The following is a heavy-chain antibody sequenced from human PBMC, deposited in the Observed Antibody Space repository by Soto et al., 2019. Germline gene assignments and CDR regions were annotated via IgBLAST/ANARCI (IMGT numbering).Heavy chain of an antibody. Sequence: EVQLVESGEGLVKPGGSLRLSCAASGFSFSNYNMNWVRQAPGKGLEWVSSISSSSSYIYYADSVKGRFTISRDNAKNSLYLQMNSLRAEDTAVYYCARDLMTTVTTVDYWGQGTLVTVSS. J-gene: IGHJ4*02. CDR1: GFSFSNYN. CDR3: ARDLMTTVTTVDY. D-gene: IGHD4-17*01. V-gene: IGHV3-21*01. CDR2: ISSSSSYI.